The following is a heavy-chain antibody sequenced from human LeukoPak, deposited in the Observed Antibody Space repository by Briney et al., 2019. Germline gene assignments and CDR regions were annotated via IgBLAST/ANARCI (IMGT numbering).Heavy chain of an antibody. V-gene: IGHV4-59*08. CDR2: IYYSGST. CDR1: GGSISSYY. CDR3: AGYYYDSSGYYYDEYFQH. J-gene: IGHJ1*01. D-gene: IGHD3-22*01. Sequence: PSETLSLTCTVSGGSISSYYWSWIRQPPGKGLEWIGYIYYSGSTNYNPSLKSRVTISVDTSKNQFSLKLSSVTAADTAVYCCAGYYYDSSGYYYDEYFQHWGQGTLVTVSS.